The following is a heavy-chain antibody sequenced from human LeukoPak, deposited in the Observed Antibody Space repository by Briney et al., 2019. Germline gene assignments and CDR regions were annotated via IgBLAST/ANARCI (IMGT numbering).Heavy chain of an antibody. Sequence: GGSLGLSCAASGFTFDDYGMSWVRQAPGKGLGWVSGINWNGGSTGYADSVKGRFTISRDNAKNSLYLQMNSLRAEDTALYYCARDTSIYGGNDAFDIWGQGTMVTVSS. CDR1: GFTFDDYG. J-gene: IGHJ3*02. CDR2: INWNGGST. V-gene: IGHV3-20*04. D-gene: IGHD4-23*01. CDR3: ARDTSIYGGNDAFDI.